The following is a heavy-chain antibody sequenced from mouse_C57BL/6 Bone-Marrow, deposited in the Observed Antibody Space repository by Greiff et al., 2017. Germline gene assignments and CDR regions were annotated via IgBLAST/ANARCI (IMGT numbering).Heavy chain of an antibody. CDR1: GFTFSSYA. Sequence: EVKLVESGGGLVKPGGSLKLSCAASGFTFSSYAMSWVRQTPEKRLEWVANISDDGSYTYYPDNVKGRFTISRDNAKNNLYLQMSHLKSEETAMYYCARVGNDDSFADGGQGTLASVPA. V-gene: IGHV5-4*03. CDR2: ISDDGSYT. J-gene: IGHJ3*01. D-gene: IGHD2-4*01. CDR3: ARVGNDDSFAD.